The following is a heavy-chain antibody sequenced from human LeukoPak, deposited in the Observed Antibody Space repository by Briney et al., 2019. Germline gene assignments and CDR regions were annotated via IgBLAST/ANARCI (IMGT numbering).Heavy chain of an antibody. J-gene: IGHJ5*02. D-gene: IGHD4-23*01. CDR3: ARDYGGSSGWFDP. CDR1: GYTFTSYD. V-gene: IGHV1-8*01. CDR2: MSPNSDNT. Sequence: ASVTVSCEASGYTFTSYDINWVRQATGQGLEWMGWMSPNSDNTGYAQKFQGRVTFTRDTSISTAYMELRSLTSEDTAVYYCARDYGGSSGWFDPWGQGTLVTVSS.